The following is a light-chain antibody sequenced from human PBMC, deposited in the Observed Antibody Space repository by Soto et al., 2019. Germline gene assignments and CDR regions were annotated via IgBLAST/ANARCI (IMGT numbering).Light chain of an antibody. CDR2: EVS. J-gene: IGLJ2*01. Sequence: QSALTQPASVSGSPGQSITISCTGTSSDVGGYHYVSWYQQRPGRAPKLMIYEVSNRPSGVSHRFSGSKSGNTASLTISGLQAEDEADYYCSSYTRSNTVVFGGGTKLTVL. CDR1: SSDVGGYHY. CDR3: SSYTRSNTVV. V-gene: IGLV2-14*01.